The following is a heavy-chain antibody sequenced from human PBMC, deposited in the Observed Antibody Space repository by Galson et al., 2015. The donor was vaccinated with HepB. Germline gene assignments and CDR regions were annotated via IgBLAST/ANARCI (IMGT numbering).Heavy chain of an antibody. V-gene: IGHV2-5*02. D-gene: IGHD5-12*01. J-gene: IGHJ4*02. CDR1: GFSLTTSGVG. CDR3: ARRLVAGTYTGFEY. CDR2: IYWDDEK. Sequence: PALVKPTQTLTLTCTFSGFSLTTSGVGVGWIRQPPGRALEWLALIYWDDEKRYSLYLKSRLTITKDTSKNQVVLTMTNMGPLDRGTYFCARRLVAGTYTGFEYWGQGALVTVST.